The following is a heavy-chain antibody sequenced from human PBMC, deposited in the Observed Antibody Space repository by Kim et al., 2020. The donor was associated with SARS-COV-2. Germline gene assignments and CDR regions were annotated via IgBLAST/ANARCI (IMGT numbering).Heavy chain of an antibody. Sequence: SETLSLTCTVSCGSISSSSYYWGWIRQPPGKGLEWIGSIYYSGSTYYNPSLKSRVTISVDTSKNQFSLKLSSVTAADTAVYYCARHSGLGDLSWFDPWGQGTLVTVSS. J-gene: IGHJ5*02. D-gene: IGHD3-16*01. V-gene: IGHV4-39*01. CDR1: CGSISSSSYY. CDR3: ARHSGLGDLSWFDP. CDR2: IYYSGST.